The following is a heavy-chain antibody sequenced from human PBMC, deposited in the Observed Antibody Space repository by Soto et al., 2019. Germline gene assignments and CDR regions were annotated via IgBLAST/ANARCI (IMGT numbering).Heavy chain of an antibody. D-gene: IGHD1-26*01. CDR3: ARQNTGSYCFDY. Sequence: PGGSLRLSCAASGFTFSSYAMHWVRQAPGKGLEYVSAISSNGGSTYYANSVKGRFTISRDNSKNTLYLQMGSLRAEDMAVYYYARQNTGSYCFDYWGQGTLVTVSS. CDR2: ISSNGGST. V-gene: IGHV3-64*01. CDR1: GFTFSSYA. J-gene: IGHJ4*02.